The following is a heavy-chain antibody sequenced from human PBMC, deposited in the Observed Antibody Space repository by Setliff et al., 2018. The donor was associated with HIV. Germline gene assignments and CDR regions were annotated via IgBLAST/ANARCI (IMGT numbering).Heavy chain of an antibody. V-gene: IGHV1-2*02. CDR1: GYTFIDYY. D-gene: IGHD3-16*01. CDR2: IDTANGIT. J-gene: IGHJ5*02. CDR3: ARDPYDTSENPYDP. Sequence: APVKVSCKASGYTFIDYYIHWVRQAPGRGLEWMRWIDTANGITEYAENFQGRVAMTRDTSMSTAYMELNRLTFDDTAVYYCARDPYDTSENPYDPWGQGTLVTVSS.